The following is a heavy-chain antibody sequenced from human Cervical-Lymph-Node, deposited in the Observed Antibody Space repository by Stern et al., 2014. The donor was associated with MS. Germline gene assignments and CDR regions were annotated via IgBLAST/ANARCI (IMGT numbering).Heavy chain of an antibody. D-gene: IGHD2-21*02. CDR1: GFSLNTSGEG. Sequence: QITLKESGPTLVKPTQTSTLTCTFSGFSLNTSGEGVGWIRQPPGNALEWLAVIYWYADARYSPSLKSRLTITKDTSKTHVVLTMANMDPVDTATYYCAHTRVTSDEGYGLDVWGQGTTVTVSS. CDR2: IYWYADA. J-gene: IGHJ6*02. V-gene: IGHV2-5*01. CDR3: AHTRVTSDEGYGLDV.